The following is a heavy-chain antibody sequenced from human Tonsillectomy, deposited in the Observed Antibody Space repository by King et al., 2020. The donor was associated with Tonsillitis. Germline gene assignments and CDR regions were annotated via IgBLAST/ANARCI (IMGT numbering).Heavy chain of an antibody. J-gene: IGHJ4*02. Sequence: VQLVESGGGVVQPGGSLRLSCAASGFSFSTYGLHWVRQAPGKGLDWVALVSFDGGKTYYADSVKGRFTVSRDTSKNTLYLQMNSLRPEDTAVYYCARAPLGGTETFEYWGQGTLVTVSS. CDR3: ARAPLGGTETFEY. D-gene: IGHD1-26*01. CDR2: VSFDGGKT. V-gene: IGHV3-30-3*01. CDR1: GFSFSTYG.